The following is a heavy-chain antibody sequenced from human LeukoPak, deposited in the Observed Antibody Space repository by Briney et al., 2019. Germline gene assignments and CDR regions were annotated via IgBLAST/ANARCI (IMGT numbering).Heavy chain of an antibody. CDR3: ARDSWPEVVRFDF. D-gene: IGHD1-14*01. CDR2: MHHSGNT. Sequence: KASETLSLTCTVSGYSIRSGYCWGWIRQPPGKGLEWIGIMHHSGNTYSNPSLKSRVTISVDTSKNQFSLKLSSVTAADTAVYYCARDSWPEVVRFDFWGQGTLVTVSS. J-gene: IGHJ4*02. V-gene: IGHV4-38-2*02. CDR1: GYSIRSGYC.